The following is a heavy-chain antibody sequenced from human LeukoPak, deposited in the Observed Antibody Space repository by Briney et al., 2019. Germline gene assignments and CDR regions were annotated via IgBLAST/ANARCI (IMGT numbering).Heavy chain of an antibody. CDR1: AGSISSYY. CDR3: ARGDRVDSSSWYNWFDP. Sequence: TSQTLSLTWSVSAGSISSYYCSSIRQPPGKGLEWIGYIYHNGYTTYNPSLKSRVTMSVDTSKNQFSLKLSSVTAADTALYYCARGDRVDSSSWYNWFDPWGQGTLVTVSS. CDR2: IYHNGYT. V-gene: IGHV4-59*01. D-gene: IGHD6-13*01. J-gene: IGHJ5*02.